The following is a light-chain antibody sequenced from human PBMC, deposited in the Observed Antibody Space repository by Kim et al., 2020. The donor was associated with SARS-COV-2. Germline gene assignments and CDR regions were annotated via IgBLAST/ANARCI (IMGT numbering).Light chain of an antibody. J-gene: IGLJ1*01. CDR3: AVWDDSLNGYV. CDR2: SNG. CDR1: SSNIGRKT. Sequence: GRRHAVSWAGSSSNIGRKTVSWYQQPPGQGPKLLSYSNGHRPSGLPARLSGSKSGTSASLASSGLQSEDESDYYCAVWDDSLNGYVFGTGTKVTVL. V-gene: IGLV1-44*01.